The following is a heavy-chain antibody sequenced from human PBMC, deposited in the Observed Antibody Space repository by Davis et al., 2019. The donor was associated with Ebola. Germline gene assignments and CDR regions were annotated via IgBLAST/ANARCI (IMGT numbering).Heavy chain of an antibody. Sequence: SVKVSCKASGGTFSSYAISWVRQAPGQGLEWIGGIIPIFGTANYAQKFQGRVTITADKSTSTAYMELSSLRSEDTAVYYCARAILGPSFRAYYGMDVWGQGTTVTVSS. J-gene: IGHJ6*02. CDR1: GGTFSSYA. CDR2: IIPIFGTA. V-gene: IGHV1-69*06. D-gene: IGHD3-16*02. CDR3: ARAILGPSFRAYYGMDV.